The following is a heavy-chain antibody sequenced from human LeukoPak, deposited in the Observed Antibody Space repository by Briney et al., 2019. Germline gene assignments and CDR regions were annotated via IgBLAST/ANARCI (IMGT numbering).Heavy chain of an antibody. V-gene: IGHV3-66*01. CDR2: FYIGGST. Sequence: PGGSLRLSCAASGFTFSTYVMNWFRQAPGKGLEWVSVFYIGGSTYYADSVKGRFTISRDNSKNSVYLQMNSLRVEDTAVYYCARGDGYNFFDHWGQGTLVTVSS. CDR3: ARGDGYNFFDH. D-gene: IGHD5-24*01. J-gene: IGHJ4*02. CDR1: GFTFSTYV.